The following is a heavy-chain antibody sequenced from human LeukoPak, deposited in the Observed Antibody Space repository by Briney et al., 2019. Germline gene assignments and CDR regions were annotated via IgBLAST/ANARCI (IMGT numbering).Heavy chain of an antibody. CDR1: GFTFSSNG. V-gene: IGHV3-33*01. Sequence: GGSLRLSCAASGFTFSSNGMQWVRQAPGKGLEWVALIWYDGSKKYYADSVKGRFTISRDNSENTLYLQLNSLRAKDTAIYYCARLQGVSTFDYWGQGTLVTVSS. CDR3: ARLQGVSTFDY. J-gene: IGHJ4*02. D-gene: IGHD5/OR15-5a*01. CDR2: IWYDGSKK.